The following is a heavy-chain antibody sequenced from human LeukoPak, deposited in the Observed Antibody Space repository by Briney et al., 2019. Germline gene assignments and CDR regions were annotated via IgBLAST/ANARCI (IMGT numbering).Heavy chain of an antibody. CDR1: GFTFDDYA. J-gene: IGHJ4*02. CDR3: AKDIRASIAVAGPFDY. Sequence: GGSLRLSCAASGFTFDDYAMHWVRQAPGKGLEWVSGISWNSGSIGYADSVKGRFTISRDNAKNSLYLQMNSLRAEDMALYYCAKDIRASIAVAGPFDYWGQGNLVTVSS. V-gene: IGHV3-9*03. D-gene: IGHD6-19*01. CDR2: ISWNSGSI.